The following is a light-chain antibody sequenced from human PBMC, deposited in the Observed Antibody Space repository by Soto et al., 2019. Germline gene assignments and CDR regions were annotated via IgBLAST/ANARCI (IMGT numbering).Light chain of an antibody. J-gene: IGKJ4*01. V-gene: IGKV1-8*01. CDR3: QQYYSPLT. CDR2: AAS. CDR1: QGISSY. Sequence: AIRMTQSPSSLSVSIGDRVTITCRASQGISSYLAWYQQKPGKAPKLLIYAASTLQSGVPSRFSGSGSGTDFTLTISCLQSEDFATYYCQQYYSPLTFGGGTKVEIK.